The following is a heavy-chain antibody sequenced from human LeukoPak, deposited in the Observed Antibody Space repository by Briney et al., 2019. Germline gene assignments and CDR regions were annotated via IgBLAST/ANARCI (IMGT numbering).Heavy chain of an antibody. CDR2: ISGSAGST. J-gene: IGHJ4*02. V-gene: IGHV3-23*01. CDR3: AKGPHTSPFDY. D-gene: IGHD5-18*01. Sequence: GGSLKLSCAASGFTFSSYSMNWVRQAPGKGLEWVSTISGSAGSTYYADSVKGRFTISRDNSKNTLNLQMNSLRAEDTAVYYCAKGPHTSPFDYWGQGTLVTVSS. CDR1: GFTFSSYS.